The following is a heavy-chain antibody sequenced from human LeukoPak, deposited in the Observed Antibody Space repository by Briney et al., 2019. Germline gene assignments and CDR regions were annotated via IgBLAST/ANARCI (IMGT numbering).Heavy chain of an antibody. Sequence: GKSLRLSCAASGFTFSSYGMHWVRQAPGKSLEWVAVIWFDGDNKYYADSVKGRFTISRDNSKNTLYLQMNSLRAEDTAVYYCAKDLTWMLGRFDSWGQGTLVTVSS. CDR3: AKDLTWMLGRFDS. CDR1: GFTFSSYG. V-gene: IGHV3-33*06. CDR2: IWFDGDNK. J-gene: IGHJ4*02. D-gene: IGHD2-2*03.